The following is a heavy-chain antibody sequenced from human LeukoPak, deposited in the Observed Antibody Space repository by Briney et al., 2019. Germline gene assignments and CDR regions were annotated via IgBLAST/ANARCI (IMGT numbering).Heavy chain of an antibody. CDR2: ISYDGSDK. CDR3: AKSGDNDYYYYMDV. Sequence: SGGSLRLSCAASGFTFSNYAVHWVRQAPGQGLEWVAVISYDGSDKYYADSVKGRFTISRDNSKNTLYLQMNSLRAEDTGVYFCAKSGDNDYYYYMDVWGKGTTVTVSS. D-gene: IGHD2-8*01. CDR1: GFTFSNYA. J-gene: IGHJ6*03. V-gene: IGHV3-30*04.